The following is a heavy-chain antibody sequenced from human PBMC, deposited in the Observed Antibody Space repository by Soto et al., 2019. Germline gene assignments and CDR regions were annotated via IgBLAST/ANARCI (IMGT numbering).Heavy chain of an antibody. V-gene: IGHV3-23*01. J-gene: IGHJ4*02. CDR1: GLTFSKYA. CDR2: INGIDGST. D-gene: IGHD2-15*01. CDR3: AKVNRKVADYYFDY. Sequence: SGGSGLTFSKYALTWGRTIPGKGLEWISVINGIDGSTYYADSVKGRFTISRDNSKNTLYLQMNSVRAEDTAVYYCAKVNRKVADYYFDYWGQGALVTVSS.